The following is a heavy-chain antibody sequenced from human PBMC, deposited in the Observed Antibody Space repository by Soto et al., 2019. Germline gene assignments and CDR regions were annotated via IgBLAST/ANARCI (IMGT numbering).Heavy chain of an antibody. D-gene: IGHD3-16*02. CDR2: LSGSGGST. V-gene: IGHV3-23*01. Sequence: GGSLRLSCAASGFTFSSYAISWVRQAPGKGLEWVSALSGSGGSTYYADSVKGRFTISRDKSKNTLYLQMNSLRAEDTAVYYCAQEYLPRSYYVWGSYRPRRNFDFWGQGTLVIVSS. CDR1: GFTFSSYA. J-gene: IGHJ4*02. CDR3: AQEYLPRSYYVWGSYRPRRNFDF.